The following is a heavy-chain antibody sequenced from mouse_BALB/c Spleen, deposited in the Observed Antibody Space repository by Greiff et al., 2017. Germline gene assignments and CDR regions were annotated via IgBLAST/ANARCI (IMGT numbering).Heavy chain of an antibody. J-gene: IGHJ4*01. Sequence: VKLMESGPGLVAPSQSLSITCTVSGFSLTSYDISWIRQPPGKGLEWLGVIWTGGGTNYNSAFMSRLSISKDNSKSQVFLKMNSLQTDDTAIYYCVRDYGTFYAMDYWGQGTSVTVSS. D-gene: IGHD1-1*01. CDR1: GFSLTSYD. CDR3: VRDYGTFYAMDY. CDR2: IWTGGGT. V-gene: IGHV2-9-2*01.